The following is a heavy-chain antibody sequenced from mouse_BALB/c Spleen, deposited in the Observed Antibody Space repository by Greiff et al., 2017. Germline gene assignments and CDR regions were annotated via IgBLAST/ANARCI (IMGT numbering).Heavy chain of an antibody. CDR2: ISNGGGST. J-gene: IGHJ3*01. CDR3: ARQGDYDPWFAY. D-gene: IGHD2-4*01. Sequence: EVHLVESGGGLVQPGGSLKLSCAASGFTFSSYTMSWVRQTPEKRLEWVAYISNGGGSTYYPDTVKGRFTISRDNAKNTLYLQMSSLKSEDTAMYYCARQGDYDPWFAYWGQGTLVTVSA. V-gene: IGHV5-12-2*01. CDR1: GFTFSSYT.